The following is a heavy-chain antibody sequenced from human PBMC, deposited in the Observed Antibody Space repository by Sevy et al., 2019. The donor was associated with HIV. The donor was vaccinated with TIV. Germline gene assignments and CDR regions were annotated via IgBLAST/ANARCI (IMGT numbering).Heavy chain of an antibody. CDR1: GYTFTDYF. V-gene: IGHV1-2*02. CDR2: INPNSGDT. CDR3: ASPGGYRYGSLLDN. Sequence: ASVKVSCKASGYTFTDYFMHWVRQAPGQGLEWMGWINPNSGDTKYAQKFQGRVTVTRDTSIRTAYMELSSLRFDHTAVYYCASPGGYRYGSLLDNWGQGTLVTVSS. D-gene: IGHD5-18*01. J-gene: IGHJ4*02.